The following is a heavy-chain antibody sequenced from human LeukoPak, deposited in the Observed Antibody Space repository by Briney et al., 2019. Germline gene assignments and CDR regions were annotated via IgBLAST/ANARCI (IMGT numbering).Heavy chain of an antibody. V-gene: IGHV4-59*01. J-gene: IGHJ4*02. CDR3: ARDSEYNYGFDY. CDR1: GGPISSYY. Sequence: SETLSLTCSVSGGPISSYYWSCIRQAPGKGVEGIGYIYYCGSTHQNPPLKSRHHISVVTSKKQFSLNLHSVTAEDTAVFYCARDSEYNYGFDYWGQGTLVTVSS. D-gene: IGHD5-18*01. CDR2: IYYCGST.